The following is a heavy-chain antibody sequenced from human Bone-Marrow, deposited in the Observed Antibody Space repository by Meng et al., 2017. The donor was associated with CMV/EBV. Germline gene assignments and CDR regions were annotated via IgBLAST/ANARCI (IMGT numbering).Heavy chain of an antibody. CDR3: ARAGIVVVPHGMDV. CDR1: GGSFSGYY. Sequence: SETLSLTCAVYGGSFSGYYWSWIRQPPGKGLEWNGEINHSGSTNYNPSLKSRVTISVDTSKNQFSLKLSPVTAADTAVYYCARAGIVVVPHGMDVWGQGATVTVSS. CDR2: INHSGST. D-gene: IGHD2-2*01. V-gene: IGHV4-34*01. J-gene: IGHJ6*02.